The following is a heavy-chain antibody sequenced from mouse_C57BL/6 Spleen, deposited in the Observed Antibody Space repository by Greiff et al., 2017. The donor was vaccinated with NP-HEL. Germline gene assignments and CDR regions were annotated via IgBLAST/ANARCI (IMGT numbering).Heavy chain of an antibody. CDR1: GYSITSGYY. J-gene: IGHJ4*01. D-gene: IGHD2-2*01. CDR2: ISYDGSN. CDR3: ARDGTMVTTRVDYAMDY. Sequence: ESGPGLVKPSQSLSLTCSVTGYSITSGYYWNWIRQFPGNKLEWMGYISYDGSNNYNPSLKNRISITRDTSKNQFFLKLNSVTTEDTATYYCARDGTMVTTRVDYAMDYWGQGTSVTVSS. V-gene: IGHV3-6*01.